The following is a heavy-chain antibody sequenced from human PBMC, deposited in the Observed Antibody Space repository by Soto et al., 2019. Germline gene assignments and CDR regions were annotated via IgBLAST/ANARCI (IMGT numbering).Heavy chain of an antibody. CDR2: IYYSGST. CDR3: PLGYCSSTACYEPFHF. V-gene: IGHV4-39*01. Sequence: SETLSLTCTVSGCSINSRDYYWVWIRQPPGKGLEWIGNIYYSGSTYYNPSLKSRVTVSVDTSKNQFSLRLSSVTAADTAVYYCPLGYCSSTACYEPFHFWGQGTMVTVSS. CDR1: GCSINSRDYY. J-gene: IGHJ3*01. D-gene: IGHD2-2*01.